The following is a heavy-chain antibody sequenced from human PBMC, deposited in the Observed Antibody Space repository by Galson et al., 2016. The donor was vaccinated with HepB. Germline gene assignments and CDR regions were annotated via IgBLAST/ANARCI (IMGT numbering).Heavy chain of an antibody. CDR2: IYHSGST. Sequence: SETLSLTCAVSGYSISSGYQWGWIRQPPGKGLEWIGSIYHSGSTYYNPSLKSRVTISVDTSKNQFSLKLSSVTAADTAVYYCARGSLWYDYWSQGTLVTVSS. J-gene: IGHJ4*02. CDR1: GYSISSGYQ. V-gene: IGHV4-38-2*01. CDR3: ARGSLWYDY. D-gene: IGHD6-13*01.